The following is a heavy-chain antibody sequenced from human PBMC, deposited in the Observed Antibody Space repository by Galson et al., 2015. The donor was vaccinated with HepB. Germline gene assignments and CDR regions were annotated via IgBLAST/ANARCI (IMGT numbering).Heavy chain of an antibody. J-gene: IGHJ4*02. CDR1: GFTFSSYA. CDR2: ISYDGSNK. Sequence: LRLSCAASGFTFSSYAMRWVRQAPGKGLEWVAVISYDGSNKYYADSVKGRFTISRDNSKNTLYLQMNSLRAEDTAVYYCARQNKGTFDYWGQGTLVTVSS. V-gene: IGHV3-30-3*01. CDR3: ARQNKGTFDY. D-gene: IGHD3-9*01.